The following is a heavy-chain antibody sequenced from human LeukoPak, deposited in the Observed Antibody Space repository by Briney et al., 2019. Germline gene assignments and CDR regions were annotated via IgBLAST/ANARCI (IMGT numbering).Heavy chain of an antibody. CDR2: ISGSGGST. CDR1: GFTFSSYG. D-gene: IGHD1-14*01. Sequence: GGSLRLSCAASGFTFSSYGMSWVRQAPGKGLEWVSAISGSGGSTYYADSVKGRFTISRDNSKNTLYLQMNSLRAEDTAVYYCARDLTYKGDTTLDYWGQGTLVTVSS. J-gene: IGHJ4*02. V-gene: IGHV3-23*01. CDR3: ARDLTYKGDTTLDY.